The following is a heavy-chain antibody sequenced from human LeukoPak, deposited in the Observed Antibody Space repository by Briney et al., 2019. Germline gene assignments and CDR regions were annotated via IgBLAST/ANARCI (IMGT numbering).Heavy chain of an antibody. Sequence: SETLSLTCAVYGGSFSGYYWSWIRQPPGKGLEWIGEINHSGSTNYNLSLKSRVTISVDTSKNQFSLKLSSVTAADTAVYYCAKLTPNDYWGQGTLVTVSS. CDR1: GGSFSGYY. J-gene: IGHJ4*02. D-gene: IGHD1-14*01. CDR3: AKLTPNDY. V-gene: IGHV4-34*01. CDR2: INHSGST.